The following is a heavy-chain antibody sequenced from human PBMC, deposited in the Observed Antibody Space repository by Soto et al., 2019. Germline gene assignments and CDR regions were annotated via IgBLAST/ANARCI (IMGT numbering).Heavy chain of an antibody. CDR3: ARVGIDGYNNRAPFYYYGMDV. V-gene: IGHV3-7*04. D-gene: IGHD5-12*01. CDR2: IKQDGSEK. CDR1: GFTFSSYW. Sequence: GGSLRLSCAASGFTFSSYWMSWVRQAPGKGLEWVANIKQDGSEKYYVDSVKGRFTISRDNAKNSLYLQMNSLRAEDTAVYYCARVGIDGYNNRAPFYYYGMDVWGQGTTVTVSS. J-gene: IGHJ6*02.